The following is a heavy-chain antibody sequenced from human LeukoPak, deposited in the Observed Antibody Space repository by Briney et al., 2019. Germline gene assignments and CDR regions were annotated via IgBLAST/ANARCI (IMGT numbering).Heavy chain of an antibody. D-gene: IGHD1-26*01. J-gene: IGHJ4*02. CDR1: GFSFSSYW. CDR3: ARGGAPDN. CDR2: INQDGGKK. V-gene: IGHV3-7*01. Sequence: PGGSLRLSCAASGFSFSSYWMNWVRQAPGKGLEWVANINQDGGKKYYVDSVRGRFAISRDNAENSVYLQMNSLRAEDTALYYCARGGAPDNWGQGTLVTVSS.